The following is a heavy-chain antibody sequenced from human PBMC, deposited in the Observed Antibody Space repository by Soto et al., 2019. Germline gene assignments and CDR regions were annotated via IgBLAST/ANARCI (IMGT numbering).Heavy chain of an antibody. Sequence: QVQLVESGGGVVQPGRSLRLSCAASGFTFSSYGIHWVRQAPGTGLEWVALISYDGTDKYYADSVKGRFTISRDNSKNTLYLQISRLGPEDTAVYYCLKERYAQIWLEAYGMDVWGHGTTVTV. J-gene: IGHJ6*02. V-gene: IGHV3-30*18. CDR3: LKERYAQIWLEAYGMDV. CDR1: GFTFSSYG. CDR2: ISYDGTDK. D-gene: IGHD5-18*01.